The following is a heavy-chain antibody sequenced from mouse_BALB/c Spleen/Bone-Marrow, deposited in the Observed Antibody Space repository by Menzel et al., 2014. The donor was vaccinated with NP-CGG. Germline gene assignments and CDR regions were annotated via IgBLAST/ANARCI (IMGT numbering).Heavy chain of an antibody. CDR3: ARQITTVDYAMDY. V-gene: IGHV1-7*01. D-gene: IGHD1-1*01. CDR2: INPSTGYT. CDR1: GYTFTSYW. Sequence: VQLQQSGAELAKPGASVKMSCKASGYTFTSYWMHWVKQRPGQGLEWIGYINPSTGYTEYNQKFKDKATLTADKSSSTAYMQLSSRTSEDSAVYYCARQITTVDYAMDYWGQGTSVTVSS. J-gene: IGHJ4*01.